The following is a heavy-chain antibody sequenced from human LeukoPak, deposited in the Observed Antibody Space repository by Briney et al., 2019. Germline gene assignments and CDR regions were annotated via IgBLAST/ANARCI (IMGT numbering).Heavy chain of an antibody. CDR2: IYYSGST. V-gene: IGHV4-39*07. Sequence: SETLSLTCTFSGGSISSSSYYWGWIRQPPGKGLEWIGSIYYSGSTYYNPSLKSRVTISVDTSKNQFSLKLSSVTAADTAVYYCARDLTDQWELLGAFDYWGQGTLVTVSS. CDR3: ARDLTDQWELLGAFDY. D-gene: IGHD1-26*01. CDR1: GGSISSSSYY. J-gene: IGHJ4*02.